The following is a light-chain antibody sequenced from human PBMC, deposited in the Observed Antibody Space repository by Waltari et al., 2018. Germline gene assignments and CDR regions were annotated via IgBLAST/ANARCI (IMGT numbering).Light chain of an antibody. J-gene: IGLJ1*01. CDR2: EVT. V-gene: IGLV2-23*02. Sequence: QSGLTQPASVSGSPGQSITISCTGPSSAVGNYNLVSWYQQYPGKAPKLMVYEVTKRPSVVADRFSGSKSGNTASLTIYGLQSEDEADYYCCSYAGLGIYVFGTGTKVTVL. CDR3: CSYAGLGIYV. CDR1: SSAVGNYNL.